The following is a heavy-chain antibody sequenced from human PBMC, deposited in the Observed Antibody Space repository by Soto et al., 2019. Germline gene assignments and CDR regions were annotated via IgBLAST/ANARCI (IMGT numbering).Heavy chain of an antibody. V-gene: IGHV4-59*01. CDR3: ANGIQLWR. J-gene: IGHJ4*02. CDR1: GGSISSYY. D-gene: IGHD5-18*01. Sequence: SETLSLTCTVSGGSISSYYWSWVRQPPGKGLEWIGYIYYRGSTSYNPSLKSRVTISVDTSKNQFSLKLSSVTAADTAVYYCANGIQLWRWGQGTLVTVSS. CDR2: IYYRGST.